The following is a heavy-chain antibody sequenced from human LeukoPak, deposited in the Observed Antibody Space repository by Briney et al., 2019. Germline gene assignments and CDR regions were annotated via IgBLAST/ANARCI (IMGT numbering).Heavy chain of an antibody. CDR2: INHSGST. CDR1: GGSFSGYY. V-gene: IGHV4-34*01. J-gene: IGHJ6*03. D-gene: IGHD3-10*01. Sequence: PSETLSLTCAVYGGSFSGYYWSWIRQPPGKGLEWIGEINHSGSTNYNPSLKSRVTISVDTSKNQFSLKLSSVTAADTAVYYCARQNLWFGTYYYYYMDVWGKGTTVTISS. CDR3: ARQNLWFGTYYYYYMDV.